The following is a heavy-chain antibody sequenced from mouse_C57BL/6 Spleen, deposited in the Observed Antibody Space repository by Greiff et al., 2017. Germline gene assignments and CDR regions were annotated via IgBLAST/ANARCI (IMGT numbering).Heavy chain of an antibody. CDR2: INPGSGGT. V-gene: IGHV1-54*02. CDR3: ARGAQAHHY. J-gene: IGHJ2*01. D-gene: IGHD3-2*02. Sequence: QVQLQQSGAELVRPGTSVKVSCKASGYAFTNYLIEWVKQRPGQGLEWIGVINPGSGGTNYNEKFKGKATFTADTSSNTAYMQLSSLTTEDAAIYYCARGAQAHHYWGQGTTLTVSS. CDR1: GYAFTNYL.